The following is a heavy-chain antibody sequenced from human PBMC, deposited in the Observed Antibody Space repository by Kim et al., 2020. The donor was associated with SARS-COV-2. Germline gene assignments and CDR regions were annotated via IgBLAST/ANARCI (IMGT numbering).Heavy chain of an antibody. D-gene: IGHD3-10*01. V-gene: IGHV1-69*04. CDR2: IIPILGIA. CDR3: ARDPTVLLWFGELCGWFDP. Sequence: SVKVSCKASGGTFSSYAISWVRQAPGQGLEWMGRIIPILGIANYAQKFQGRVTITADKSTSTAYMELSSLRSEDTAVYYCARDPTVLLWFGELCGWFDPWGQGTLVTVSS. J-gene: IGHJ5*02. CDR1: GGTFSSYA.